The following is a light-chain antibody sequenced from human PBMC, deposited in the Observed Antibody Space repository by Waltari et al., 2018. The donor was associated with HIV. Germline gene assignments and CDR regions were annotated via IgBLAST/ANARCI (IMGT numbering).Light chain of an antibody. CDR2: EIT. J-gene: IGLJ1*01. CDR3: CSYGGSHTYYV. Sequence: QSVLTQPRSVSGSLGQSVTITCTGTTSDLGGYDYVSWYQKHPDKAHKPIIYEITHRPAGVPDRFSSSKSGTTASLTISDLRAEDEAQYYCCSYGGSHTYYVFGTGTMVTV. V-gene: IGLV2-11*01. CDR1: TSDLGGYDY.